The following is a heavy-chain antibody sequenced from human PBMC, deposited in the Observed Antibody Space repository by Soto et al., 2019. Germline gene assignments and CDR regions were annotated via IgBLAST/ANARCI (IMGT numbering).Heavy chain of an antibody. D-gene: IGHD3-22*01. J-gene: IGHJ5*02. CDR1: GGTFSSYA. CDR3: ARGLLDANYYDSGGYRT. CDR2: IIPIFGTA. V-gene: IGHV1-69*06. Sequence: SVKVSCKASGGTFSSYAISWVRQAPGQGLEWMGGIIPIFGTANYAQKFQGRVTITADKSTSTAYMELSSLRSEDTAVYYCARGLLDANYYDSGGYRTWGQGTLVTVSS.